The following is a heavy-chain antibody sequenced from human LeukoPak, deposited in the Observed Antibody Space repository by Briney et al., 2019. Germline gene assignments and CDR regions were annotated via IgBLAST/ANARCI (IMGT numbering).Heavy chain of an antibody. J-gene: IGHJ6*03. Sequence: SETLSLTCTVSGGSIRSYYWSWIRQPPGKGLEWIGEINHSGSTNYNPSLKSRVTISVDTSKNQFSLKLSSVTAADTAVYYCARRIKALAAAGSPYYYYYMDVWGKGTTVTISS. V-gene: IGHV4-34*01. D-gene: IGHD6-13*01. CDR3: ARRIKALAAAGSPYYYYYMDV. CDR2: INHSGST. CDR1: GGSIRSYY.